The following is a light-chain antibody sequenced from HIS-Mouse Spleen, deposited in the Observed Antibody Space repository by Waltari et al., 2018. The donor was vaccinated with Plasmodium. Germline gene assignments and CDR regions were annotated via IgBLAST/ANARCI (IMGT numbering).Light chain of an antibody. CDR3: YSTDSSGNHRV. CDR1: ALPKTY. J-gene: IGLJ3*02. Sequence: SYELTQPPSVSVSPGQTARNPCSGDALPKTYAYWYQQKSGQAPVLVIYEDSKRPPGIPERFSGSSSGTMATLTISGAQVEDEADYYCYSTDSSGNHRVFGGGTKLTVL. CDR2: EDS. V-gene: IGLV3-10*01.